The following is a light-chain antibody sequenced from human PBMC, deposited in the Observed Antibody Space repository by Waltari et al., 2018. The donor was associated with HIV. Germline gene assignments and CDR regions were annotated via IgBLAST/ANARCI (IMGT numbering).Light chain of an antibody. J-gene: IGLJ2*01. CDR3: HVWDSFSDHRV. V-gene: IGLV3-21*02. CDR2: YDT. CDR1: NIGSKS. Sequence: SYVLTQPPSVSVAPGQTARISCEGDNIGSKSVHWYQPKPGQSPVLVVYYDTDRPSGLPARFSGSNSGNTATLIISGVEAGDEADYYCHVWDSFSDHRVFGGGTELTVL.